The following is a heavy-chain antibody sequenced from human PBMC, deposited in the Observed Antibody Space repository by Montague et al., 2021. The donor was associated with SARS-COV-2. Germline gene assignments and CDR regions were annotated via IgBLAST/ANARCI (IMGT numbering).Heavy chain of an antibody. Sequence: SETLSLTCTVSGGSISSSSYYWGWIRQPPGKGLEWIGSIYYSGSTYYNPSLRSRVTISVDTSKNPFPLKLSSVTAADTAVYDCARREDYYGSGSYPNWGQGTLVTVSS. CDR1: GGSISSSSYY. CDR3: ARREDYYGSGSYPN. D-gene: IGHD3-10*01. CDR2: IYYSGST. J-gene: IGHJ4*02. V-gene: IGHV4-39*01.